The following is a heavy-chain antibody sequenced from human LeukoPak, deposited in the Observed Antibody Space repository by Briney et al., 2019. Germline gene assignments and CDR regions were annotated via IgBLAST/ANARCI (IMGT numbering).Heavy chain of an antibody. J-gene: IGHJ5*02. D-gene: IGHD6-13*01. CDR2: IIPIFGTA. V-gene: IGHV1-69*05. CDR3: ARLGMAGAAAGLDP. CDR1: GGTFSSYA. Sequence: GSSVTVSCKASGGTFSSYAISRVRQAPGQGLEWMGGIIPIFGTANYAQKFQGRVTITTDESTSTAYMELSSLRSEDTAVYYCARLGMAGAAAGLDPWGQGTLVTVSS.